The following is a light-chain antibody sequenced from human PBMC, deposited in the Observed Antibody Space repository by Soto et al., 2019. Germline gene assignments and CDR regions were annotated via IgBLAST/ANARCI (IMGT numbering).Light chain of an antibody. CDR3: CSYAGSNILL. V-gene: IGLV2-11*01. Sequence: QSVLTQPRSVSGSPGQSITISCTGTSSDVGAYNYVSWYQQHPGKAPKVMNYDVTKRPSGVPDRFSGSKSDNTASLTISGLQAEDEADYYCCSYAGSNILLFGGGTKLTVL. J-gene: IGLJ2*01. CDR2: DVT. CDR1: SSDVGAYNY.